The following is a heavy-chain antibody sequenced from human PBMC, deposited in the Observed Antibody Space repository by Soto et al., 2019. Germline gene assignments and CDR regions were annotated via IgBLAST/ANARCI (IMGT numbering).Heavy chain of an antibody. CDR3: AYRRGGSSSGGNFDY. CDR2: IFWNDAK. D-gene: IGHD2-15*01. Sequence: QIALKESGPTLVNPSQTLTLTCTFSAFSFSTTGAGVGWIRQPPGKALEWLALIFWNDAKRYSPSLRSRLTIIKDTSKNQVVLTMTNVDPVDTATYYCAYRRGGSSSGGNFDYWGQGTPVTVYS. CDR1: AFSFSTTGAG. J-gene: IGHJ4*02. V-gene: IGHV2-5*01.